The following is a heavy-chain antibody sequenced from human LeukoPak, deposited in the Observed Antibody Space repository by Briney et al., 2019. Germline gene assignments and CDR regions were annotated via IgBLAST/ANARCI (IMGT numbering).Heavy chain of an antibody. D-gene: IGHD5-24*01. Sequence: GGSLRLSCAASGFTFDDYAMRWVRQAPGKGLEWVSLISGDADSTYYADSVKGRFTISRDDSKNSLYLQMNSLRTEDTALYYCAKDIYRGLDMATRPDYWGQGTLVTVSS. CDR1: GFTFDDYA. J-gene: IGHJ4*02. CDR2: ISGDADST. V-gene: IGHV3-43*02. CDR3: AKDIYRGLDMATRPDY.